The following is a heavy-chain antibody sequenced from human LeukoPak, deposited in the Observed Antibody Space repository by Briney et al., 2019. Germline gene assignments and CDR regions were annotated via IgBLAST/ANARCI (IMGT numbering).Heavy chain of an antibody. CDR2: IYYSGST. Sequence: SETLSLTCTVSGGSISSSSYYWGWIRQPPGKGLEWIGSIYYSGSTYYNPSLKSRVTISVDTSKNQFSLKLSSVTAADTAVYYCAKTAQGGMDVWGQGTTVTDSS. V-gene: IGHV4-39*07. D-gene: IGHD1-1*01. CDR3: AKTAQGGMDV. J-gene: IGHJ6*02. CDR1: GGSISSSSYY.